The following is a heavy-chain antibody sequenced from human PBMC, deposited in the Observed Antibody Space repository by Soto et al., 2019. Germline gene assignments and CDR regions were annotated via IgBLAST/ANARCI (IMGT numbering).Heavy chain of an antibody. CDR3: ASTHVYETDGVFDYFDY. V-gene: IGHV1-69*13. D-gene: IGHD3-22*01. J-gene: IGHJ4*01. Sequence: SVKVSCKAPGGTLSRHTLCWVRQAPGQGLEWMGGITAFLGTTNYAEKFQGRVTITADESTATVYLELSSLRSEDTAVYYCASTHVYETDGVFDYFDYWGHGTLVTVSS. CDR2: ITAFLGTT. CDR1: GGTLSRHT.